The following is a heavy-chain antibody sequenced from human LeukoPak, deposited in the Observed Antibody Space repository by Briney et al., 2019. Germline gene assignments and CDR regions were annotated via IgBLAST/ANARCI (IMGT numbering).Heavy chain of an antibody. D-gene: IGHD3-10*01. J-gene: IGHJ4*02. Sequence: PSETLSLTCAVYGGSFSGYYWSWIRQPPGKGLEWIGEINHSGSTNYNPSLKSRVTISVDTSKNQFSLKLSSVTAADTAVYYCARGDGPMFRGVNEFDYWGQGTLSPSPQ. V-gene: IGHV4-34*01. CDR2: INHSGST. CDR3: ARGDGPMFRGVNEFDY. CDR1: GGSFSGYY.